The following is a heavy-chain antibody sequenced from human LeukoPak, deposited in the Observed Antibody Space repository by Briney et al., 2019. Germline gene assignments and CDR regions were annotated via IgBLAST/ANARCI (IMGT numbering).Heavy chain of an antibody. CDR3: ASVSRGYYIDY. J-gene: IGHJ4*02. CDR2: IYSSGST. Sequence: KPSETLSLTCTVSGGSISNYYWSWIRQPAGQGLEWIGRIYSSGSTNYNPSIKSRVTMSVDTSKNQFSLRLSSVTAADTAMYYCASVSRGYYIDYWGQGTLVTVSS. V-gene: IGHV4-4*07. CDR1: GGSISNYY. D-gene: IGHD3-22*01.